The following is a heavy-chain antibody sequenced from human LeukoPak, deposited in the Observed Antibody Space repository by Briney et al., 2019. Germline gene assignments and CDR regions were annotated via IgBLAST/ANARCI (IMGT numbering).Heavy chain of an antibody. CDR1: GFSFNTYA. D-gene: IGHD3-10*01. Sequence: GGSLRLSCAASGFSFNTYAMHWVRQAPGKGLEYVSAISTNGGSTNYANSVKGRFTISRDNSKNTLYLQMNSLRAEDTVVYYCAKDHYGSGSYYKHYYYGMDVWGQGTTVTVSS. CDR2: ISTNGGST. V-gene: IGHV3-64*04. CDR3: AKDHYGSGSYYKHYYYGMDV. J-gene: IGHJ6*02.